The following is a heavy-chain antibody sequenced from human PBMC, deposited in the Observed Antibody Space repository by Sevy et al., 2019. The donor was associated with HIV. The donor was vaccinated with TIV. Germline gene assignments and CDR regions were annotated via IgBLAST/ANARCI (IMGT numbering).Heavy chain of an antibody. D-gene: IGHD1-1*01. CDR2: IKSKTDGGTT. CDR3: TTDTSDLGNEDDAFDI. CDR1: GFTFSNAW. V-gene: IGHV3-15*01. J-gene: IGHJ3*02. Sequence: GGCLRLSCAASGFTFSNAWMSWVRQAPGKGLEWIGRIKSKTDGGTTDYAAPVKGRFTISRDDSKNTLYLQMNSLKTEDTAVYYYTTDTSDLGNEDDAFDIWGQGTMVTVSS.